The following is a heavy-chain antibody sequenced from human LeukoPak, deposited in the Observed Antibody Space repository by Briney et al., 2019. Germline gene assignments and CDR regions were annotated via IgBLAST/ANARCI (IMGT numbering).Heavy chain of an antibody. J-gene: IGHJ4*02. D-gene: IGHD6-19*01. CDR3: ARNADVTVASVTFDY. Sequence: PSETLSLTCTVSGGSISSSSYYWGWIRQPPGKGLEWIESIYYSGSTYYNPSLKSRVTISVDTSKNQFSLRVSFMTAADTAVYFCARNADVTVASVTFDYWGQGTLVTVSS. V-gene: IGHV4-39*01. CDR2: IYYSGST. CDR1: GGSISSSSYY.